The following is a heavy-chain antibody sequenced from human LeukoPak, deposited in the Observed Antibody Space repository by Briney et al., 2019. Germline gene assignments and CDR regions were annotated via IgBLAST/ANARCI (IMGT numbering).Heavy chain of an antibody. CDR3: ARGRAYGPGSYYQRKPLDY. CDR2: INHSGTT. D-gene: IGHD3-10*01. J-gene: IGHJ4*02. V-gene: IGHV4-34*01. Sequence: SETLSLTCAVYSGSFSGDYWSWIRQPPGKGLEWIGEINHSGTTKYNPPLKSRVTISVDTSKDQFSLKLSSVTAADSAIYYCARGRAYGPGSYYQRKPLDYWGQGTLVTVSS. CDR1: SGSFSGDY.